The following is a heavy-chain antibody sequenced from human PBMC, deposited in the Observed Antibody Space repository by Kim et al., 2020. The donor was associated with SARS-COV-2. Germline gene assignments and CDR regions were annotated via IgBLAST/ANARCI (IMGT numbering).Heavy chain of an antibody. CDR3: AKDRTPYGGDFDY. D-gene: IGHD2-15*01. J-gene: IGHJ4*02. CDR1: GFTFDDYA. V-gene: IGHV3-9*01. Sequence: GGSLRLSCAASGFTFDDYAMHWVRQAPGKGLEWVSGISWNSGSIGYADSVKGRFTISRDNAKNSLYLQMNSLRAEDTALYYCAKDRTPYGGDFDYWGQGT. CDR2: ISWNSGSI.